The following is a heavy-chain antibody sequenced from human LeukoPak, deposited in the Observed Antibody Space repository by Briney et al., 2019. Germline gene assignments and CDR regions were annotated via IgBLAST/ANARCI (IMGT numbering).Heavy chain of an antibody. Sequence: SVKVSCKASGGTFSSYAISWVRQAPGQGLEWMGGIIPIFGTANYAQKFQGRVTITADESTSTAYMELSSLRSEDTAVYYCARGYRGVIKYCSSTSCDQYYFDYWGQGTLVTVSS. J-gene: IGHJ4*02. CDR3: ARGYRGVIKYCSSTSCDQYYFDY. V-gene: IGHV1-69*13. D-gene: IGHD2-2*01. CDR1: GGTFSSYA. CDR2: IIPIFGTA.